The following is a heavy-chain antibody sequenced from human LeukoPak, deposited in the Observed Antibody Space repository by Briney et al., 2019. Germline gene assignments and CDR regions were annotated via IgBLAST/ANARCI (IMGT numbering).Heavy chain of an antibody. CDR1: GGSISSSHW. V-gene: IGHV4-4*02. J-gene: IGHJ4*02. Sequence: SETLSLTCAVSGGSISSSHWWSWVRQPPGKGLEWIGQIYHSGSTNYNPSLKSRVTILVDKSKNQFSLKLNSVTAADTAVYYCARGGWNKFDYWGQGTLVTVSS. CDR2: IYHSGST. D-gene: IGHD3-22*01. CDR3: ARGGWNKFDY.